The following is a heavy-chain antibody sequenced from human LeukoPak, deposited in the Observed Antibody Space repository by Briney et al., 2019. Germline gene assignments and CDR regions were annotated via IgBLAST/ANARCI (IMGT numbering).Heavy chain of an antibody. J-gene: IGHJ6*03. V-gene: IGHV4-61*02. CDR1: GGSISSGSYY. CDR3: AREGSLKRGYYYMDV. Sequence: SQTLSLTCTVSGGSISSGSYYWSWTRQPAGKGLKWIGRIYTSGSTNYNPSLKSRVTISVDTSKNQFSLKLSSVTAADTAVYYCAREGSLKRGYYYMDVWGKGTTVTVSS. CDR2: IYTSGST.